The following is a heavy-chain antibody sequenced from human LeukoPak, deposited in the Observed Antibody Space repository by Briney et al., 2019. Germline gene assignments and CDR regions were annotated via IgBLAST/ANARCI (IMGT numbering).Heavy chain of an antibody. V-gene: IGHV1-3*04. D-gene: IGHD3-10*01. CDR1: RYIFTNFA. CDR3: ASNLWFGELTYYFDY. CDR2: MNTGNGNT. Sequence: ASVKVSCKTSRYIFTNFAMHWVRQAPGQRLEWMGWMNTGNGNTKYSQTFQGRVTMTRDTSASTAYIELSSLISEDTAVYYCASNLWFGELTYYFDYWGQGTLVTVSS. J-gene: IGHJ4*02.